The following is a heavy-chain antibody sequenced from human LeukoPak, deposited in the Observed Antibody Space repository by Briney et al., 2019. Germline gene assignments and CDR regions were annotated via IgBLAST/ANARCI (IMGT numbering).Heavy chain of an antibody. CDR3: ARVGPNWGFKENFDF. Sequence: PSETLSLTCSASGYPISSVYYWGWIRRPPGKGLEWIGSINHGGSTDYNPSLKSRVIMSIDTSKNHFSLKLTSVTAADTAVYYCARVGPNWGFKENFDFWGQGTLVTVSS. J-gene: IGHJ4*02. CDR1: GYPISSVYY. V-gene: IGHV4-38-2*02. D-gene: IGHD7-27*01. CDR2: INHGGST.